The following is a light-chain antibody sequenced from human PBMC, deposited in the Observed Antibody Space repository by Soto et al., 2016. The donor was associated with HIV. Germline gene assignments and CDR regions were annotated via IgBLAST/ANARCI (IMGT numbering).Light chain of an antibody. CDR2: QDT. CDR3: QVWDSSTASVI. Sequence: SYELTQPPSVSVSPGQTASITCSGDKVGDRYVCWYQQKTGQAPVLVIYQDTKRPSGIPERFSGSNSGNTATLTISGTQAMDEADYYCQVWDSSTASVIFGGGTKLTVL. J-gene: IGLJ2*01. V-gene: IGLV3-1*01. CDR1: KVGDRY.